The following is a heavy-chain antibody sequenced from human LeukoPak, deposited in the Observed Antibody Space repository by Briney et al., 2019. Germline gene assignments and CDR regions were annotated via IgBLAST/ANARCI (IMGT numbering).Heavy chain of an antibody. J-gene: IGHJ4*02. CDR1: RFTFSSNN. Sequence: PGGSLRLSCAASRFTFSSNNMNWVRQAPGKGLEWVSVIYSGGSTYYADSVKGRFTISRDNSKNTLYLQMNSLRAEDTAVYYCARRVGYGQYYFDYWGQGTPVTVSS. CDR2: IYSGGST. CDR3: ARRVGYGQYYFDY. V-gene: IGHV3-53*01. D-gene: IGHD5-18*01.